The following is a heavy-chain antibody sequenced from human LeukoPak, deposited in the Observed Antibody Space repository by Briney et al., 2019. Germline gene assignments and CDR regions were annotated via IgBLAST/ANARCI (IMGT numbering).Heavy chain of an antibody. D-gene: IGHD3-3*01. V-gene: IGHV4-30-4*08. J-gene: IGHJ6*02. Sequence: SWVRQPPGKGLEWIGYIYYSGSTYYNPSLKSRVTISVDTSKNQFSLKLSSVTAADTAVYYCARRYYDFWSGYYYGMDVWGQGTTATVSS. CDR2: IYYSGST. CDR3: ARRYYDFWSGYYYGMDV.